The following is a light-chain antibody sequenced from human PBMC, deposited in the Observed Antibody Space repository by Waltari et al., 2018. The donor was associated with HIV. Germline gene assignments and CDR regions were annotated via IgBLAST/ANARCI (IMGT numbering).Light chain of an antibody. Sequence: DIQMTQSPSTLSASVGDRGTITCRASQSISSWLAWYQQKPGKAPKLLIYMSSTLESGVPSRFSGSGSGTEFTLTISSLQPDDFATYYCQHYDSYSPRYTFGRGTKLEIK. CDR3: QHYDSYSPRYT. CDR2: MSS. CDR1: QSISSW. V-gene: IGKV1-5*03. J-gene: IGKJ2*01.